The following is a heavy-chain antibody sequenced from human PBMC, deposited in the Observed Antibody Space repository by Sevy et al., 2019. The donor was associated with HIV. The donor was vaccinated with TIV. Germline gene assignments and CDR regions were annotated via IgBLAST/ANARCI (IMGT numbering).Heavy chain of an antibody. V-gene: IGHV1-2*06. D-gene: IGHD6-6*01. CDR2: INPNSGGT. Sequence: ASVKVSCKASGYTFTGYYMHWVRQAPGQGLEWMGRINPNSGGTNYAQKFQGRVTMTRDTSIGTAYMELSRLRSDNTAVYYCARVGGSSSRIFDYWGQGTLVTVSS. J-gene: IGHJ4*02. CDR1: GYTFTGYY. CDR3: ARVGGSSSRIFDY.